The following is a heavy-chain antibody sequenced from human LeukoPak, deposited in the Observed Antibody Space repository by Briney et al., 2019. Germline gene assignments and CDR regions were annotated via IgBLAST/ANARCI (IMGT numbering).Heavy chain of an antibody. Sequence: GGSLRLSCAASGFTFSSYAMHWVRQAPGKGLEWVAVISYDGSNKYYADSVKGRFTISRDNSKNTLYLQMNSLRAEDTAVYYCARDRDPGGVDYWGQGTLVTVSS. J-gene: IGHJ4*02. CDR1: GFTFSSYA. D-gene: IGHD3-16*01. CDR3: ARDRDPGGVDY. CDR2: ISYDGSNK. V-gene: IGHV3-30*14.